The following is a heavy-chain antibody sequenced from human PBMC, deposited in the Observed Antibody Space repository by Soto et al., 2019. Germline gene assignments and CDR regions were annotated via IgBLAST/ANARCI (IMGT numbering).Heavy chain of an antibody. D-gene: IGHD3-9*01. CDR3: AKNVWGITIFGGMDV. CDR2: ISGSGGST. Sequence: EVPLLESGGGLVQPGGSLRLSCTASGFTFSSYAMSWVRQAPGKGLEWVSAISGSGGSTYYADSVKGRFTISRDNSKNTLYLQMNSLRAKDTAVYYCAKNVWGITIFGGMDVWGQGTTVTVSS. J-gene: IGHJ6*02. V-gene: IGHV3-23*01. CDR1: GFTFSSYA.